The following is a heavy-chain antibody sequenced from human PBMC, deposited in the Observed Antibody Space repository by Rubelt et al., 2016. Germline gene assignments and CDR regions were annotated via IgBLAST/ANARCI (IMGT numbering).Heavy chain of an antibody. V-gene: IGHV3-30*04. CDR1: GFTFSSYA. D-gene: IGHD2-15*01. CDR2: ISYDGSNK. Sequence: GGGVVQPGRSLRLSCAASGFTFSSYAMHWVRQAPGKGLEWVAVISYDGSNKYYADSVKGRFTISRDNSKNTLYLQMNSLRAEDTAVYYCARESIVVVVAANFFDPWGQGTLVTVSS. CDR3: ARESIVVVVAANFFDP. J-gene: IGHJ5*02.